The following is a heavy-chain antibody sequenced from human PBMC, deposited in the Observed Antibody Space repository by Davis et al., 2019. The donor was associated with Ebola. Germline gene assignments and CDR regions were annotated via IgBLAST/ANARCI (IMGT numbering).Heavy chain of an antibody. CDR1: GFPFSNAW. Sequence: GEYLKTPRAASGFPFSNAWMTLVRPAPGLGLEWVGRIKSKTDGGTTDYAAPVKGRFTISRDDSKTTLYLQMTSLKTEGTAVYYCTTDARGLLWGQETLVTVSS. J-gene: IGHJ4*02. CDR3: TTDARGLL. CDR2: IKSKTDGGTT. V-gene: IGHV3-15*01.